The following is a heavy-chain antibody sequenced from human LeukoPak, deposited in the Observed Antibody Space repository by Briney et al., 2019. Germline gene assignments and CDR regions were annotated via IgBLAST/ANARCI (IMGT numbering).Heavy chain of an antibody. J-gene: IGHJ5*02. CDR2: IYYSGST. CDR3: ARGLSSAYNWFDP. D-gene: IGHD3-22*01. Sequence: PSETLSLTCTVSGGSISSYYWSWIRQPPGKGLEWIGYIYYSGSTDYNPSLKSRVTISVDTSKNQFSLKLSSVTAAGTAVYYCARGLSSAYNWFDPWGQGTLVTVSS. V-gene: IGHV4-59*01. CDR1: GGSISSYY.